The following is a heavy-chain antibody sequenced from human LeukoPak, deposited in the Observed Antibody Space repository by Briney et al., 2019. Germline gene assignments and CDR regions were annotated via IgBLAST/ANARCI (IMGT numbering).Heavy chain of an antibody. CDR3: ARAPYDFWSGPDAFDI. CDR2: INPNSGGT. J-gene: IGHJ3*02. V-gene: IGHV1-2*02. CDR1: GYTFTGYY. Sequence: ASVKGSCKASGYTFTGYYMHWVRQAPGQGLEWMGWINPNSGGTNYSQKFQGRVTMTRDTSISTAYMELSRLRSDDTAVYYCARAPYDFWSGPDAFDIWGQGTMVTVSS. D-gene: IGHD3-3*01.